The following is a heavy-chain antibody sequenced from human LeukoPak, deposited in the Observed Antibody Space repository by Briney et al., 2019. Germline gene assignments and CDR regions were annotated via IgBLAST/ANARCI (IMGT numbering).Heavy chain of an antibody. CDR3: SRSTHHWFGP. CDR1: GGSISSGGYS. CDR2: IYHSGST. Sequence: PSQTLSLTRAVSGGSISSGGYSWSWIRQPPGKGLEWIGYIYHSGSTYSNPSLKSRDTISVDRSKDQVSLKLSFVTAADPAVYYCSRSTHHWFGPWGQGTLVTVSS. D-gene: IGHD2-2*01. V-gene: IGHV4-30-2*01. J-gene: IGHJ5*02.